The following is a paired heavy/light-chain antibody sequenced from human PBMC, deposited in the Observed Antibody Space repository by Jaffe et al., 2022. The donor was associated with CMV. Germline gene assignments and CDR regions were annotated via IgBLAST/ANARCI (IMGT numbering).Light chain of an antibody. V-gene: IGKV1-5*03. CDR3: QQYDSYWT. Sequence: DIQMTQSPSTLSASVGDRVTITCRASQTISSWLAWYQHKPGKAPKLLIYKASSLERGVPSRFSGSGSGTEFTLTISSLQPDDFATYYCQQYDSYWTFGQGTKVEVK. J-gene: IGKJ1*01. CDR2: KAS. CDR1: QTISSW.
Heavy chain of an antibody. CDR3: AAVRGDIVLPSYYFYMDV. CDR1: GYTLTKLS. D-gene: IGHD2-8*01. J-gene: IGHJ6*03. Sequence: QDQLIQSGAEVKKPGASVKVSCKVSGYTLTKLSLHWVRQAPGKGLEWMGGSDPETGETIYAQRFQGRVTMTEDTSTDTAYMEIISLRSDDTAVYYCAAVRGDIVLPSYYFYMDVWGKGTTVTVSS. CDR2: SDPETGET. V-gene: IGHV1-24*01.